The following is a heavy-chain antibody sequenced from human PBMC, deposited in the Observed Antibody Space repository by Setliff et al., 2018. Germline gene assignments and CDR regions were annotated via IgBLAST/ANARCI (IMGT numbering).Heavy chain of an antibody. Sequence: SETLSLTCTVSGASINSGSNYWGWIRQPPGKGLEWIGRIHYRGTTYSNAPLASRLTLSVDTSKNQFSLKLTSVTAADTAVYYCARTGTYRYFDSWGQGSRVTVSS. J-gene: IGHJ4*02. CDR1: GASINSGSNY. D-gene: IGHD1-7*01. CDR3: ARTGTYRYFDS. CDR2: IHYRGTT. V-gene: IGHV4-39*01.